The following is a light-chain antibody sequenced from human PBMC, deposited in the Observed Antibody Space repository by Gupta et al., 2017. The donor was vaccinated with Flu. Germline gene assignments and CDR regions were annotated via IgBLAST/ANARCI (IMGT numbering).Light chain of an antibody. CDR1: SSDVGAYNY. CDR2: EVS. CDR3: SSYTSSSTLYV. Sequence: QSALTQPASVSGSPGQSITIPCAGTSSDVGAYNYVSWYQQHPGKAPKLMIYEVSNRPSGVSNRFSGSKSGSTASLTISGLQAEDEADYYCSSYTSSSTLYVFGTGTKVTVL. J-gene: IGLJ1*01. V-gene: IGLV2-14*03.